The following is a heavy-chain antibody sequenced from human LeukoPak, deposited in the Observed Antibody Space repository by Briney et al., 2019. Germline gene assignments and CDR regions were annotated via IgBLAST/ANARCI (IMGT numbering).Heavy chain of an antibody. D-gene: IGHD1-26*01. J-gene: IGHJ4*02. Sequence: ASVKVSCKASGYTFINSAIGWVRQAPGQGLEWMGWISPYNGYTKYAESLQGRVTMTTDTSTSTAYMELRSLRSDDTAMYYCTRVGVSYDGLIDYWGQGTRVTVSS. CDR2: ISPYNGYT. CDR3: TRVGVSYDGLIDY. V-gene: IGHV1-18*01. CDR1: GYTFINSA.